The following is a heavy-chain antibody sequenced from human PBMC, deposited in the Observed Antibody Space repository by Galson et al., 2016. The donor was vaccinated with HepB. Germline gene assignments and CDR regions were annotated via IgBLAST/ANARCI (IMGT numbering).Heavy chain of an antibody. J-gene: IGHJ5*01. CDR1: GFTFSYYY. CDR2: ISGDGRTI. D-gene: IGHD6-19*01. Sequence: SLRLSCAASGFTFSYYYMSWIRQAPGKGLEWVSYISGDGRTINYADSVKGRFTISRGNAKNSLYLHMNSLTGEDTAVYYCARMFPLYSSGWYVRGDGWFDYWGRGTLVAVSS. V-gene: IGHV3-11*01. CDR3: ARMFPLYSSGWYVRGDGWFDY.